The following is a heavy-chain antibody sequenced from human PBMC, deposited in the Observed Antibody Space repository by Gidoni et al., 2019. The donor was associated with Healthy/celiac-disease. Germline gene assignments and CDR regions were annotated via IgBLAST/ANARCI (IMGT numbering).Heavy chain of an antibody. D-gene: IGHD1-26*01. CDR3: ARGTVVGATYYYYYGMDV. V-gene: IGHV3-48*01. CDR1: GFPFSSYS. Sequence: EVQLVASGGGLVHPGGSLRLSCAASGFPFSSYSMNWVRQAPGKGLEWVSYISSSSSTIYYADSGKGRVNISRDNAKNSLYLQMNSLRAEDTAVYYCARGTVVGATYYYYYGMDVWGQGTTVTVSS. CDR2: ISSSSSTI. J-gene: IGHJ6*02.